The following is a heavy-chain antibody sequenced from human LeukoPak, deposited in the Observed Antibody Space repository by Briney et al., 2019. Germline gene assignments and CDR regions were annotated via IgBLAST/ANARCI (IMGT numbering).Heavy chain of an antibody. V-gene: IGHV3-48*01. J-gene: IGHJ4*02. CDR3: AKGGSSSWDYFDH. Sequence: GGSLRLSCAASGFTFSSYGMTWVRQAPGKGLEWVSYISSSSSTIYYADSVKGRFTISRDNSKNTLYLQMNSLRAEDTAVYYCAKGGSSSWDYFDHWGQGTLVTVSS. CDR2: ISSSSSTI. CDR1: GFTFSSYG. D-gene: IGHD6-13*01.